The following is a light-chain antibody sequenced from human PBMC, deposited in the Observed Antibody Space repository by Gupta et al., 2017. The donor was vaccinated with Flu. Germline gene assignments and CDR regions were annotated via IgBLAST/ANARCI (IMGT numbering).Light chain of an antibody. V-gene: IGKV2-40*01. Sequence: ETVMTQTPLHLPVTPGDPASFSCTSSQSLLASDDGNTYLGWYLQKPGHSPLLMFCTLSYRASVVPDLCSSSCSRDVFTLIISRVDADVVGYYCYMHRREFPPTFGGGTKVEIK. CDR3: MHRREFPPT. CDR2: TLS. CDR1: QSLLASDDGNTY. J-gene: IGKJ4*01.